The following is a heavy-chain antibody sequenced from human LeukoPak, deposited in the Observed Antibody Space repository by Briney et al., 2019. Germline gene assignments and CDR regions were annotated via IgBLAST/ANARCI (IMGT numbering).Heavy chain of an antibody. CDR1: GYGFTSYW. CDR2: IYPGDSDT. D-gene: IGHD1-26*01. V-gene: IGHV5-51*01. J-gene: IGHJ5*02. CDR3: ARRGGSYLGDWFDP. Sequence: GAALKISCKGSGYGFTSYWIGRGRQMPGKGLGWMGIIYPGDSDTRYSPSFQGQVTISADKSISTAYLQWSSLKASDTAMYYCARRGGSYLGDWFDPWGQGTLVTVSS.